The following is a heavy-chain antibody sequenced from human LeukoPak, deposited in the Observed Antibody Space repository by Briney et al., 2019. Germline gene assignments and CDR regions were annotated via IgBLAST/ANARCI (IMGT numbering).Heavy chain of an antibody. J-gene: IGHJ4*02. D-gene: IGHD3-10*01. CDR3: AREDYYGPFDY. V-gene: IGHV3-48*04. CDR2: ISSSSSTI. CDR1: GFTFSSYS. Sequence: GGSLRLFCAASGFTFSSYSMNWVRQAPGKGPEWVSYISSSSSTIYYADSVKGRFTISRDNAKNSLYLQMNSLRAEDTAVYYCAREDYYGPFDYWGQGTLVTVSS.